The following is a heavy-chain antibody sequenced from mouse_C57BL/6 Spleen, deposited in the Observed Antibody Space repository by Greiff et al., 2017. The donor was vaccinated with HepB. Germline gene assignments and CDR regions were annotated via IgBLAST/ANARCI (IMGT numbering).Heavy chain of an antibody. CDR2: ISNGGGST. CDR3: ARTEDSSGLFDY. V-gene: IGHV5-12*01. D-gene: IGHD3-2*02. J-gene: IGHJ2*01. CDR1: GFTFSDYY. Sequence: DVMLVESGGGLVQPGGSLKLSCAASGFTFSDYYMYWVRQTPEKRLEWVAYISNGGGSTYYPDTVKGRFTISRDNAKNTLYLQMSRLKSEDTAMYYCARTEDSSGLFDYWGQGTTLTVSS.